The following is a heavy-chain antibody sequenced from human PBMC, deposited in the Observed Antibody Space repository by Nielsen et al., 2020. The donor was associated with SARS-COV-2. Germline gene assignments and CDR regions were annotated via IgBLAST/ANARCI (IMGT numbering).Heavy chain of an antibody. Sequence: GGSLRLSCAASGFTFSSYGMHWVRQAPGKGLEWVAVIWYDGNSRYSTDSVKGRFTISRDNSKDTLYLHMNSLRAEDTAVYYCARHDYGGNSPIDSWGQGTLLTVSS. V-gene: IGHV3-33*01. CDR2: IWYDGNSR. CDR3: ARHDYGGNSPIDS. CDR1: GFTFSSYG. D-gene: IGHD4-23*01. J-gene: IGHJ4*02.